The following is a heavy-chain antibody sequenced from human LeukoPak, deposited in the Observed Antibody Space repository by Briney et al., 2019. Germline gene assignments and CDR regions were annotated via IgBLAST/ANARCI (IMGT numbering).Heavy chain of an antibody. CDR3: AKVRYYYYGMDV. Sequence: GGSLRLSCAASGFTFDDYAMLWVRQAPGKGLEWVSGISWNSGSIGYADSVKGRFTISRDNAKNSLYLQMNSLRAEDTALYYCAKVRYYYYGMDVWGQGTTVTVSS. CDR2: ISWNSGSI. J-gene: IGHJ6*02. D-gene: IGHD3-3*01. V-gene: IGHV3-9*01. CDR1: GFTFDDYA.